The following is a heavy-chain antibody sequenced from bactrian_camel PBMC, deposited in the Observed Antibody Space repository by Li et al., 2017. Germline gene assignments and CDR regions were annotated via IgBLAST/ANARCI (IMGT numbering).Heavy chain of an antibody. D-gene: IGHD1*01. CDR1: GTVLRNFC. CDR3: AAASSVGRCSNDRFNPGRFFY. Sequence: VQLVESGGGSVQAGGSLRLSCAVPGTVLRNFCMGWFRQAPGKEREGVAIIDPYGVTNYADSVKGRFTISKDTAKNTLNLQMNSLKLEETAMYYCAAASSVGRCSNDRFNPGRFFYWGPGTQVTVS. J-gene: IGHJ4*01. V-gene: IGHV3S1*01. CDR2: IDPYGVT.